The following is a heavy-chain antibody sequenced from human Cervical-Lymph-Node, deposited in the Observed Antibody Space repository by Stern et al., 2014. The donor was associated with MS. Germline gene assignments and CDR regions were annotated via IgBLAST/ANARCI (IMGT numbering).Heavy chain of an antibody. CDR3: ALPGHFYTNAPDY. J-gene: IGHJ4*02. D-gene: IGHD2-8*01. CDR2: ISNDGSNK. Sequence: QMQLVQSGGGVVQPGGSLRLSCATSGFAFASYDLHWVRQAQGKGLEWVAFISNDGSNKYYADSLKDRFIVSRDYSKKTLNLQINSLRREDTAVYYCALPGHFYTNAPDYWGQGTLVTVSS. CDR1: GFAFASYD. V-gene: IGHV3-30*03.